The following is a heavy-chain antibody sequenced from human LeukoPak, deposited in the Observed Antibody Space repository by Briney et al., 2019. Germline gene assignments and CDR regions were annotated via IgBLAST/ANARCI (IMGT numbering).Heavy chain of an antibody. CDR2: IYSGGST. V-gene: IGHV3-53*01. J-gene: IGHJ4*02. Sequence: GGSLRLSCAASGFTFSSYAMSWVRQAPGKGLEWVSVIYSGGSTYYADSVKGRFTISRDNSKNTLYLQMNSLRAEDTAVYYCAATGYNWNYVRDYWGQGTLVTVSS. D-gene: IGHD1-7*01. CDR3: AATGYNWNYVRDY. CDR1: GFTFSSYA.